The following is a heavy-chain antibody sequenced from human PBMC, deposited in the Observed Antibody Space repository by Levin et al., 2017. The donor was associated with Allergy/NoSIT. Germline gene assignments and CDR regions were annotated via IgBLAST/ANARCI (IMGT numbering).Heavy chain of an antibody. CDR2: ISGSGGST. CDR1: GFTFSSYA. V-gene: IGHV3-23*01. CDR3: AKAAGIVVVPAAESFDY. Sequence: PGGSLRLSCAASGFTFSSYAMSWVRQAPGKGLEWVSAISGSGGSTYYADSVKGRFTISRDNSKNTLYLQMNSLRAEDTAVYYCAKAAGIVVVPAAESFDYWGQGTLVTVSS. D-gene: IGHD2-2*01. J-gene: IGHJ4*02.